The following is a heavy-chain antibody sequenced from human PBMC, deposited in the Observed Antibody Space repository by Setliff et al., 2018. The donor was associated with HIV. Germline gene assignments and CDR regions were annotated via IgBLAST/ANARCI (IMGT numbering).Heavy chain of an antibody. CDR2: IDWDDDK. D-gene: IGHD6-13*01. Sequence: GSGPTLVNPTQTLTLTCTFSGFSLSTSGMCVSWIRQPPGKALEWLARIDWDDDKFYSTSLKTRLTISKDTSKKQVVLTMTNMDPVDTATYYCARTRVAAAGVGFDIWGQGTMVTVSS. CDR1: GFSLSTSGMC. V-gene: IGHV2-70*17. J-gene: IGHJ3*02. CDR3: ARTRVAAAGVGFDI.